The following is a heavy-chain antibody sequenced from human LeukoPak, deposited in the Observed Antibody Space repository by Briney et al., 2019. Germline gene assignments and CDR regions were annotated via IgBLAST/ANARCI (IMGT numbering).Heavy chain of an antibody. D-gene: IGHD3-10*01. Sequence: SETLSLTCAVYGGSFSGYYWSWIRQPPGKGLEWIGEINHSGSTNYNPSLKSRVAISVDTSKNQFSLKLSSVTAADTAVYYCARGITMVRGVPYYYYGMDVWGQGTTVTVSS. CDR3: ARGITMVRGVPYYYYGMDV. CDR2: INHSGST. J-gene: IGHJ6*02. CDR1: GGSFSGYY. V-gene: IGHV4-34*01.